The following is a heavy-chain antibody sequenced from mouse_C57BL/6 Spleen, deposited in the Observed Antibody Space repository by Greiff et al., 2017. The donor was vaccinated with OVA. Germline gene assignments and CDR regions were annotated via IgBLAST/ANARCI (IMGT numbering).Heavy chain of an antibody. V-gene: IGHV1-80*01. D-gene: IGHD1-1*01. CDR2: IYPGDGDT. CDR1: GYAFSSYW. CDR3: AKGHYYGSTLRYFDV. J-gene: IGHJ1*03. Sequence: QVQLQQSGAELVKPGASVKISCKASGYAFSSYWMNWVKQRPGKGLVWIGQIYPGDGDTNYNGKFKGKATLTADKSSSTAYMQLSSLTSEDSAVYVGAKGHYYGSTLRYFDVWGTGTTVTVSS.